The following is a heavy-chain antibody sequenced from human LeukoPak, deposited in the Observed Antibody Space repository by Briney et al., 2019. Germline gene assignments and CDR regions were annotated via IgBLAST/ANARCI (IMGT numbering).Heavy chain of an antibody. J-gene: IGHJ4*02. CDR2: INPNSGGT. CDR3: ARPDDFWSGYCLGY. CDR1: GYTFTGYY. V-gene: IGHV1-2*02. D-gene: IGHD3-3*01. Sequence: ASVKVSCKASGYTFTGYYMHWVRQAPGQGLEWMGWINPNSGGTNYAQKFQGRVTMTRDTSISTAYMELSRLRSDDTAVYYCARPDDFWSGYCLGYWGQGNLVTVSS.